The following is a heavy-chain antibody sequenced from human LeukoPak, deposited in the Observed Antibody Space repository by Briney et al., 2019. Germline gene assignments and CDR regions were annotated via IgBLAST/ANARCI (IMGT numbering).Heavy chain of an antibody. V-gene: IGHV3-7*01. Sequence: GGSLRLSCAASGFTFSSFWMSWVRQAPGKGLEWVANIKQDGSEKFYVDSVKGRFTISRDNAKSSLYLQMNSLSAEDTAVFYCARDSGYNAFDIWGQGTMVTVSS. CDR1: GFTFSSFW. CDR2: IKQDGSEK. J-gene: IGHJ3*02. CDR3: ARDSGYNAFDI. D-gene: IGHD5-12*01.